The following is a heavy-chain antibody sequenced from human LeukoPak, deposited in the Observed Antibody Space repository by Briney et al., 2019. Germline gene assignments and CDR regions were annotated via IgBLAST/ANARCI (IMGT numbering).Heavy chain of an antibody. Sequence: PSETLSLTCAVYGGSFSGYYWSWIRQPPGKGLEWIGEINHSGSTNYNPSLKSRVTISVDTSKNQFSLKLSSVTAADTAVYYCARDDSGLYGSWFDPWGQGTLVTVSS. D-gene: IGHD6-19*01. V-gene: IGHV4-34*01. CDR1: GGSFSGYY. J-gene: IGHJ5*02. CDR3: ARDDSGLYGSWFDP. CDR2: INHSGST.